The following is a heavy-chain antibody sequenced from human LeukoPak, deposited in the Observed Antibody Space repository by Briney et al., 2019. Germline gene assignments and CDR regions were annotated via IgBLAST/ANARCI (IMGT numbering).Heavy chain of an antibody. CDR3: ARHYQGLAWFDNAFDI. CDR2: IYPGDSDT. Sequence: TGESLKISCKGSGYSFTSYWIGWVRQMPGKGLVWMGIIYPGDSDTRYSPSFQGQVTISADKSISTAYLQWSSLKASDTAMYYCARHYQGLAWFDNAFDIWGQGTMVTVSS. J-gene: IGHJ3*02. V-gene: IGHV5-51*01. CDR1: GYSFTSYW. D-gene: IGHD3-3*01.